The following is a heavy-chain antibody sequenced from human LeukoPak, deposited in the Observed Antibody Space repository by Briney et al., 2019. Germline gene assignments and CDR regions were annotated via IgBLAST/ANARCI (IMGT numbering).Heavy chain of an antibody. CDR1: GFTVVNNY. CDR3: ARDPSAVAANTYG. Sequence: GGSLRFSCAASGFTVVNNYMRWVRQAPWKGLEWVSVIYSGGDTYYADSVKGRFTISRVSSKNTLYLQMNSLRAQDPAMYYCARDPSAVAANTYGWGQGTQVTVSS. D-gene: IGHD4/OR15-4a*01. V-gene: IGHV3-66*01. J-gene: IGHJ4*02. CDR2: IYSGGDT.